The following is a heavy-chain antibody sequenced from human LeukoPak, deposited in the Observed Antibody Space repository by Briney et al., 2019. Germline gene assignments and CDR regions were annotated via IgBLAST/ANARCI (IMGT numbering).Heavy chain of an antibody. V-gene: IGHV3-74*01. CDR2: INSDGSST. Sequence: GGSLRLSCAASGFTFNNYWMHWVRQAPGKGLVWVSRINSDGSSTTYADSVKGRFTISRDNANNTLYLQMNSLRAEDTAVYYCANGYSSIYYNALDIRGQGTMVTVSS. CDR3: ANGYSSIYYNALDI. CDR1: GFTFNNYW. J-gene: IGHJ3*02. D-gene: IGHD6-13*01.